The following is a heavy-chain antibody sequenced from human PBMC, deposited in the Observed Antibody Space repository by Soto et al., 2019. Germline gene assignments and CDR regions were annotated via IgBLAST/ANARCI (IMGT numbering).Heavy chain of an antibody. CDR2: ISYDGSNK. V-gene: IGHV3-30*18. Sequence: GGSLRLSCAASGFTFSSYGMHWVRQAPGKGLEWVAVISYDGSNKYYADSVKGRFTISRDNSKNMLYLQMNSLRAEDTAVYYCANFAEPPIYYYYYYMDVWGKGTTVTVSS. CDR1: GFTFSSYG. J-gene: IGHJ6*03. CDR3: ANFAEPPIYYYYYYMDV.